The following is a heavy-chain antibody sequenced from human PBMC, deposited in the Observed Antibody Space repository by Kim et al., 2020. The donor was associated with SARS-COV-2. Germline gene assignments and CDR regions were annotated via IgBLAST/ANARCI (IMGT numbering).Heavy chain of an antibody. Sequence: PSLKSRVTISVDTSKNQFSLKLSSVTAADTAVYYCARASRDYYDSSAFDYWGQGTLVTVSS. D-gene: IGHD3-22*01. V-gene: IGHV4-59*01. CDR3: ARASRDYYDSSAFDY. J-gene: IGHJ4*02.